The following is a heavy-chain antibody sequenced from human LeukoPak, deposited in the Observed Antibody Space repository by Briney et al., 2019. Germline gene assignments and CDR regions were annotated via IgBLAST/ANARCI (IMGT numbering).Heavy chain of an antibody. Sequence: GGSLRLSCAASGFTCSSYAMSWVRQAPGKGLEWVSAVSGSGGSTYYADSVKGRFTISRDNSKNTLYLQMNSLRAEDTAVYYCAKDLRSSGWYYFDYWGQGTLVTVSS. J-gene: IGHJ4*02. CDR3: AKDLRSSGWYYFDY. V-gene: IGHV3-23*01. D-gene: IGHD6-19*01. CDR2: VSGSGGST. CDR1: GFTCSSYA.